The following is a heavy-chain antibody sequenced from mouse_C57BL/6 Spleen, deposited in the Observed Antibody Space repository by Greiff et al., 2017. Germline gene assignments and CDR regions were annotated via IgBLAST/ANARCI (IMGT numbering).Heavy chain of an antibody. CDR3: TTIYYDYG. CDR2: IDPENGDT. J-gene: IGHJ2*01. D-gene: IGHD2-4*01. CDR1: GFNINDDY. Sequence: VQLKQSGAELVRPGASVKLSCTASGFNINDDYMHWVKQRPEQGLEWIGWIDPENGDTEYASKFQGKATITADTSSNTAYLQLSSLKSEDTAVYYCTTIYYDYGWGQGTTLTVSS. V-gene: IGHV14-4*01.